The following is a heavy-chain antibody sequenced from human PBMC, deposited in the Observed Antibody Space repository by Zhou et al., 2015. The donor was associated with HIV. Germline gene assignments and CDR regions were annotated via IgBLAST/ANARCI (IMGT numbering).Heavy chain of an antibody. D-gene: IGHD3-22*01. CDR3: AKSSGNYDYAFHI. CDR2: IIPIFEIQ. Sequence: QVQLVQSGTEVKKPGSSVKVSCKASGGIFSGSDISWVRQAPGQGLEWMGGIIPIFEIQNYAQKFRGRLTITADKSTNAAYMELTSLRTEDAAVYYCAKSSGNYDYAFHIWGQG. V-gene: IGHV1-69*17. CDR1: GGIFSGSD. J-gene: IGHJ3*02.